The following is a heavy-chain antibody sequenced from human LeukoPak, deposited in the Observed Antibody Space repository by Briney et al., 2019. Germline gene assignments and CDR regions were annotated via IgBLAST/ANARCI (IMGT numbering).Heavy chain of an antibody. V-gene: IGHV3-21*04. CDR3: AKDGWVTTTTREDY. Sequence: PGGSLRLSCIASGFSFSSCSMNWVRQAPGKGLEWVSCIGSSSAYIYYADSVKGRFTISRDNAKNSLYLQMNSLRAEDTALYYCAKDGWVTTTTREDYWGQGTLVTVSS. CDR2: IGSSSAYI. D-gene: IGHD4-17*01. CDR1: GFSFSSCS. J-gene: IGHJ4*02.